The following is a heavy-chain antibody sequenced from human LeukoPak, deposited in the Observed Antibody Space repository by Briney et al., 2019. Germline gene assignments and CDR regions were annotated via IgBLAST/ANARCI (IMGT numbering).Heavy chain of an antibody. Sequence: ASVKVSCKVSGYTLTELSMHWVRQAPGKGLEWMGGFDPEDGETIYAQKFQGRVTMTEDTSTDTAYMELSSLRSEDTAVYYCATSRGYYDCSGYWDAFDIWGQGTMVTVSS. CDR3: ATSRGYYDCSGYWDAFDI. CDR2: FDPEDGET. D-gene: IGHD3-22*01. V-gene: IGHV1-24*01. CDR1: GYTLTELS. J-gene: IGHJ3*02.